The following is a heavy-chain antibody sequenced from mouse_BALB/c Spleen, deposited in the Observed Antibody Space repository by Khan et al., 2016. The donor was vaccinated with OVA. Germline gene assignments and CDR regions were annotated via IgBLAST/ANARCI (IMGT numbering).Heavy chain of an antibody. D-gene: IGHD1-1*01. V-gene: IGHV5-6*01. CDR1: GFTSSTYG. CDR3: TRLAYYYDSEGFAY. Sequence: EVQLVESGGDLVKPGGSLKLSCAASGFTSSTYGMSWVRQTPDKRLEWVATVSTGGNYTYYPDSVKGRFTISRDNAKNTLYLQMSGLKSEDTAMFYCTRLAYYYDSEGFAYWGQGTLVTVSA. CDR2: VSTGGNYT. J-gene: IGHJ3*01.